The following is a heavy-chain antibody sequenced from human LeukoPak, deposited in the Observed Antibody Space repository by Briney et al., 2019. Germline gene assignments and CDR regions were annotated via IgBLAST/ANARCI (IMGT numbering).Heavy chain of an antibody. J-gene: IGHJ2*01. V-gene: IGHV3-48*02. CDR1: GFSFSSHS. CDR3: ARDERAPYWYFDL. D-gene: IGHD1-1*01. CDR2: ISVNSDTI. Sequence: GGSLRLSCAGSGFSFSSHSMNWVRQAPGKRLEWISYISVNSDTIYYADSVRGQYTISRDNAKNSLYLQMNTLRHEDTAVYYCARDERAPYWYFDLWGRGTLVTVSS.